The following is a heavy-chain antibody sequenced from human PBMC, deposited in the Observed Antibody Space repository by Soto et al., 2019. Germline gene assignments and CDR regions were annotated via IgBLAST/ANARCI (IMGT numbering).Heavy chain of an antibody. V-gene: IGHV3-30*18. CDR2: ISYDGSNK. CDR1: GFTFSSYG. Sequence: GGSLRLSCAASGFTFSSYGMHWVRQAPGKGLEWVAVISYDGSNKYYADSVKGRFTISRDNSKNTLYLQMNSLRAEDTAVYYCAKDPSVSYLFFWFDPWGQGTLVTVSS. CDR3: AKDPSVSYLFFWFDP. D-gene: IGHD1-26*01. J-gene: IGHJ5*02.